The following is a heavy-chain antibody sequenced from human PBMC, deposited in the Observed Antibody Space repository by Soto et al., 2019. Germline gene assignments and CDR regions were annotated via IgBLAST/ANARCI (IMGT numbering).Heavy chain of an antibody. Sequence: GGSLRLSCAASGFTFSDYYMSWIRQAPGKGLEWVSYISSSGSTIYYADSVKGRFTISRDNAKNSLYLQMNSLRAEDTAVYYCARRTGTTYYYYMDVWGKGTTVTVSS. D-gene: IGHD1-7*01. J-gene: IGHJ6*03. CDR1: GFTFSDYY. CDR2: ISSSGSTI. CDR3: ARRTGTTYYYYMDV. V-gene: IGHV3-11*01.